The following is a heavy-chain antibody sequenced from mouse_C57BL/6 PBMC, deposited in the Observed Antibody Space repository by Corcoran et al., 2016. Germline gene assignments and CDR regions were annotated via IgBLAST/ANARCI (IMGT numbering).Heavy chain of an antibody. V-gene: IGHV1-26*01. D-gene: IGHD4-1*01. CDR2: INPNNGDT. CDR3: ARRGRTGTEFAY. J-gene: IGHJ3*01. CDR1: GYTFTDYY. Sequence: EVQLQQSGPELVKPGASVKISCKASGYTFTDYYMNWVKQSHGKSLEWIGDINPNNGDTNYNGKFKGKATLTADKSSSTAYMQLSSLTSEDSAVYFCARRGRTGTEFAYWGQGTLVTVSA.